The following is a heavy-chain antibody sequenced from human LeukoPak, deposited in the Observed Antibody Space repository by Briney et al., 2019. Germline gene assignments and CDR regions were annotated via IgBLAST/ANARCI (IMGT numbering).Heavy chain of an antibody. J-gene: IGHJ5*02. CDR1: GGSISGYY. D-gene: IGHD4-17*01. CDR3: AKEVTTVTTRDWFDP. CDR2: ISGSGGST. V-gene: IGHV3-23*01. Sequence: PSETLSLTCTVSGGSISGYYWSWVRQAPGKGLEWVSAISGSGGSTYYADSVKGRFTISRDNSKNTLYLQMNSLRAEDTAVYYCAKEVTTVTTRDWFDPWGQGTLVTVSS.